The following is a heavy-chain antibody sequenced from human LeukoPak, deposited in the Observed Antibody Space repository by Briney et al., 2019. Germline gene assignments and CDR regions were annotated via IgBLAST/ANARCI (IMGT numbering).Heavy chain of an antibody. CDR2: INPSGGST. J-gene: IGHJ4*02. CDR1: GYTFTNYY. Sequence: GASVKVSCKASGYTFTNYYMDWVRQAPGQGLEWMGIINPSGGSTNYAQKFQGRVTMTRDTSTSTVYMELSSLRSEDTAVYYCARGGSLAGTLGYWGQGTLVTVSS. D-gene: IGHD3-16*01. V-gene: IGHV1-46*01. CDR3: ARGGSLAGTLGY.